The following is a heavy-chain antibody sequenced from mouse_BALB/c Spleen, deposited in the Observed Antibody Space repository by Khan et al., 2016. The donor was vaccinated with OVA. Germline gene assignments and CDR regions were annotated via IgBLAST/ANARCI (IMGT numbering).Heavy chain of an antibody. CDR2: IWAGGST. D-gene: IGHD1-1*01. CDR1: GFSLTSYG. J-gene: IGHJ3*01. CDR3: ARAYYCGAWFAY. V-gene: IGHV2-9*02. Sequence: VQLKESGPGLVAPSQSLSITCTVSGFSLTSYGVHWVRQPPGKGLEWLGVIWAGGSTHYNSALMSRLSISKDNSKSQAFLTMNSLQTDDTAMYYCARAYYCGAWFAYWGQGTLVTVSA.